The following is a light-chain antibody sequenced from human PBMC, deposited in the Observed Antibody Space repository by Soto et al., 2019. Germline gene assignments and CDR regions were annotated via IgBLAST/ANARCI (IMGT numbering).Light chain of an antibody. J-gene: IGLJ1*01. CDR2: DVI. CDR1: SSDVGGYNY. V-gene: IGLV2-11*01. CDR3: CSYAGSYTFV. Sequence: QSALTQPRSGSGSPGQSVTISCTGTSSDVGGYNYVSWYQQHPGKAPKLMIYDVINRPSGVPDRFSGSKSGNTASLTISVLQAEAEADYYCCSYAGSYTFVFGTGTTVTVL.